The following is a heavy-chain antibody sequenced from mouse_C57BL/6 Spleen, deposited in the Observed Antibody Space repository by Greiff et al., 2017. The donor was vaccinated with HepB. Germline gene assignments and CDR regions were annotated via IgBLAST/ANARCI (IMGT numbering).Heavy chain of an antibody. V-gene: IGHV1-72*01. CDR1: GYTFTSYW. D-gene: IGHD1-1*01. Sequence: VQLQQSGAELVKPGASVKLSCKASGYTFTSYWMPWVKQRPGRGLEWIGRIDPNSGGTKYNEKFKSKATLTVDKPSSTAYMQLSSLTSEDSAVYYCATGITTVVANYAMGYWGRGTSVTVSS. CDR2: IDPNSGGT. CDR3: ATGITTVVANYAMGY. J-gene: IGHJ4*01.